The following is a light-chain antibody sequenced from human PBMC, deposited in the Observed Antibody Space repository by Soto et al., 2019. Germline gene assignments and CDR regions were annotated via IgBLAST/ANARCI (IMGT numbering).Light chain of an antibody. J-gene: IGKJ1*01. V-gene: IGKV3-15*01. CDR3: QQYYHWPRT. Sequence: EMAVTQSPATLSVSPGDRATLSCRASQSVASNLAWFQQKPGQTPSLLIYAASTRATGIPARFSGSGSGTDFNITITSLQSEDFEVYYCQQYYHWPRTFGQGTKVDIK. CDR1: QSVASN. CDR2: AAS.